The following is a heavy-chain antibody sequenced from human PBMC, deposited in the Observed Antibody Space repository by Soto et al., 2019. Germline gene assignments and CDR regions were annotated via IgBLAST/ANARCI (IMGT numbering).Heavy chain of an antibody. CDR2: ISYDGSNK. J-gene: IGHJ6*02. CDR1: GFTFSSYG. D-gene: IGHD3-22*01. CDR3: ANPYYYDSSGYYYYGMDV. Sequence: GGSLRLSCAASGFTFSSYGMHWVRQAPGKGLEWVAVISYDGSNKYYADSVKGRFTISRDNSKNTLYLQMNSLRAEDTAVYYCANPYYYDSSGYYYYGMDVWGQGTTVTVSS. V-gene: IGHV3-30*18.